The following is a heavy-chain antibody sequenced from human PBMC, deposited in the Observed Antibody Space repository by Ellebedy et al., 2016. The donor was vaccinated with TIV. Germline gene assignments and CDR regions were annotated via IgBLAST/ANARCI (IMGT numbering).Heavy chain of an antibody. CDR3: AGEGLGGSYLLDY. CDR2: ISAYNGNT. J-gene: IGHJ4*02. CDR1: GYTFTRFG. Sequence: ASVKVSXXASGYTFTRFGINWVRQAPGQGLEWMGWISAYNGNTNYAQKLQGRVTMTTDTSTSTAYMELRSLRSDDTAVYYCAGEGLGGSYLLDYWGQGTLVTVSS. D-gene: IGHD1-26*01. V-gene: IGHV1-18*01.